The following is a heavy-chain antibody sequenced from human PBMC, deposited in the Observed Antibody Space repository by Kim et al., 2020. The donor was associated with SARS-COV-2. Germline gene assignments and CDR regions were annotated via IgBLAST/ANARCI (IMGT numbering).Heavy chain of an antibody. D-gene: IGHD4-17*01. CDR1: GFTFSSYG. Sequence: GGSLRLSCAASGFTFSSYGMHWVRQAPGKGLEWVAVIWYDGSNKYYADSVKGRFTISRDNSKNTLYLQMNSLRAEDTAVYYCARDSLTYGDFYYYYYGMDVWGQGTTVTLSS. CDR3: ARDSLTYGDFYYYYYGMDV. J-gene: IGHJ6*02. V-gene: IGHV3-33*01. CDR2: IWYDGSNK.